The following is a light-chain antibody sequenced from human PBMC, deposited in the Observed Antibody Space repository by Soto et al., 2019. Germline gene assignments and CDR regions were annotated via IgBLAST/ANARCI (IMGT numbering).Light chain of an antibody. CDR2: DVS. CDR3: SSYTRSTRYV. V-gene: IGLV2-14*01. J-gene: IGLJ1*01. Sequence: QSALTQPASVSGSPGQSITISCTGTSSDVGGYNYVSWYQQHPGKAPKLMIYDVSNRPSGVSNRFSGSKSGNTASLSISGAQAEEEADYFCSSYTRSTRYVFGTGTKVPVL. CDR1: SSDVGGYNY.